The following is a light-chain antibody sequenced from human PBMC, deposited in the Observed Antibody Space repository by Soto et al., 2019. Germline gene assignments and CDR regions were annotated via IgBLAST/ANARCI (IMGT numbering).Light chain of an antibody. CDR3: QQYSRYWT. CDR2: KAS. CDR1: QSINSW. J-gene: IGKJ1*01. V-gene: IGKV1-5*03. Sequence: DIQMPQSPSTLSASVGERVTITCRASQSINSWLAWYQQKPGIAPKLLIYKASTLETRVSSRFSGSGSATEFTLTISSLQPDDSATYSCQQYSRYWTFGQGTKVEIK.